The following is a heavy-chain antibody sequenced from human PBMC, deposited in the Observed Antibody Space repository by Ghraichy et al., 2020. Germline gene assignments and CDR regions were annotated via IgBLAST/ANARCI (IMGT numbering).Heavy chain of an antibody. J-gene: IGHJ4*02. Sequence: WGSLRLSCAASGFTFSAYAMSWVRQAPGKGLEWVSGISGSGGGTYYADSVRGRFTISRDNSRNTLYLHMSRLRAEDTAVYSCAKALLIGGTSPPSDYWGQGTLVTVSS. CDR1: GFTFSAYA. D-gene: IGHD1-7*01. CDR2: ISGSGGGT. CDR3: AKALLIGGTSPPSDY. V-gene: IGHV3-23*01.